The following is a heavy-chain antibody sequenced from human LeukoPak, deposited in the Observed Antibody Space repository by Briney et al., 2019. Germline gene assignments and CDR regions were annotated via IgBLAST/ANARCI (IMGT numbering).Heavy chain of an antibody. V-gene: IGHV4-38-2*02. CDR3: ARDNSFWNRFDP. D-gene: IGHD3-16*02. CDR2: IYHSGST. CDR1: GYSISSGYY. J-gene: IGHJ5*02. Sequence: SETLSLTCTVSGYSISSGYYWGWIRPPPGKGLEWIGSIYHSGSTYYNPSLKSRVTISVDTSKNQFSLKLSSVTAADTAVYYCARDNSFWNRFDPWGQGTLVTVSS.